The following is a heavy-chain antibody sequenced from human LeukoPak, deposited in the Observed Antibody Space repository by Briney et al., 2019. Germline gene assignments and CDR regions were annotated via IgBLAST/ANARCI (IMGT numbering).Heavy chain of an antibody. CDR3: ARGYCSGGNCYNLDY. CDR2: ISYDGRDK. V-gene: IGHV3-30*04. J-gene: IGHJ4*02. Sequence: PGGSLRLSCAASGFIFSSYAMHWVRQAPGKGLEWVAIISYDGRDKYHADSVKGRFTISRDNSKNTLFLQMDSLRPEDTAVYYCARGYCSGGNCYNLDYWGQGTLVTVSS. CDR1: GFIFSSYA. D-gene: IGHD2-15*01.